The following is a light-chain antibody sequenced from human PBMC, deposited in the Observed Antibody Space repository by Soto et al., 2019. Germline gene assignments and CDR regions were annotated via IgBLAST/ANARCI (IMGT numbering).Light chain of an antibody. CDR3: QEYGSSRT. V-gene: IGKV3-20*01. Sequence: EIVLTQSPGTLSLSPGERATLSCRASQSVTSNSLAWYQQKHGQAPRLLIYGAYNRATGIPDRFSGSVSGTDFSLTISRLEPEDFAVYYCQEYGSSRTFGLGTKGDIK. CDR1: QSVTSNS. CDR2: GAY. J-gene: IGKJ1*01.